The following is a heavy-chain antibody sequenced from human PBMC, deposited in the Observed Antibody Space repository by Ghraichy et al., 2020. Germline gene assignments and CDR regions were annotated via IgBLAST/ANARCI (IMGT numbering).Heavy chain of an antibody. Sequence: SETLSLTCAVYGGSFSGYYWSWIRQPPGKGLEWNGEINHSGSTDYNPSLKSRVTISVDTSKNQFSLKLSSVTAADTAVYYCARDPNYYDSSDYYYAGWFDPWGLGTLVTVSS. CDR2: INHSGST. V-gene: IGHV4-34*01. D-gene: IGHD3-22*01. J-gene: IGHJ5*02. CDR3: ARDPNYYDSSDYYYAGWFDP. CDR1: GGSFSGYY.